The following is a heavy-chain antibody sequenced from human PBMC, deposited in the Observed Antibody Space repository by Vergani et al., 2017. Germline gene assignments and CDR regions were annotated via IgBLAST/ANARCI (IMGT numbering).Heavy chain of an antibody. Sequence: QVQLVESEGGVVQPGRSLTLSCVASGFNLSRHGMHWVRQAPGKGLEWVAVIWYDGSNKYYGDSVKGRFTISRDNSKNTLYLQMNSVRVEDTAVYYCARWGNEKRLDSWGQGTLVTVSS. CDR1: GFNLSRHG. J-gene: IGHJ5*01. V-gene: IGHV3-33*01. CDR2: IWYDGSNK. D-gene: IGHD1-1*01. CDR3: ARWGNEKRLDS.